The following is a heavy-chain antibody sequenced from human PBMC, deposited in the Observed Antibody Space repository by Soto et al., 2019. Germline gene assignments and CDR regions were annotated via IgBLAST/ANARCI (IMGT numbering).Heavy chain of an antibody. J-gene: IGHJ4*02. CDR1: GFTFSSYA. D-gene: IGHD1-26*01. CDR2: ISGSGGST. V-gene: IGHV3-23*01. CDR3: AKALFSGSYKAEFFDY. Sequence: GGSLRLSCAASGFTFSSYAMSWVRQAPGKGLEWVSAISGSGGSTYYADSVKGRFTISRDNXXXXXXXXXXXXXXXXXXVYYCAKALFSGSYKAEFFDYWGQGTLVTVSS.